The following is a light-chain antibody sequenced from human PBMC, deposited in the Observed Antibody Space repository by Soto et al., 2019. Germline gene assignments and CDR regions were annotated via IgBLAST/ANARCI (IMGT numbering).Light chain of an antibody. CDR2: GAS. V-gene: IGKV1-33*01. Sequence: DIQMTQSPSSLSASVGDRVTITCQASQDITNYLSWYQQKPGKAPKLLIYGASNLPTGVPSRLSGGGAVTDFTLTIRGRQPEDIATYYCQHYGDFPLTFGPGTKVEI. J-gene: IGKJ3*01. CDR3: QHYGDFPLT. CDR1: QDITNY.